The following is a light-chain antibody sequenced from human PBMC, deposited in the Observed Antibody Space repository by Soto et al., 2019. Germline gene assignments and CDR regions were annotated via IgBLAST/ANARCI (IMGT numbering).Light chain of an antibody. CDR2: DVT. Sequence: QSALTQPASVSGSPGQSITISCTGTSSDVGGYNYVSWYQHHPGKAPELMIYDVTKRPSGVPDRFSGSKSGNTASLTISGLQAEDEADYDCCSFAGSNILIFGGGTKLTVL. J-gene: IGLJ2*01. CDR1: SSDVGGYNY. V-gene: IGLV2-11*01. CDR3: CSFAGSNILI.